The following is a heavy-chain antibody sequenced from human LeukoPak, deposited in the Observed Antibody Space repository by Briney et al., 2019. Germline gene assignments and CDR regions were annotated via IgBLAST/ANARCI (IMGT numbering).Heavy chain of an antibody. CDR2: IYYSGST. J-gene: IGHJ4*02. CDR1: GGSISSGDYY. Sequence: SQTLSLTCTVSGGSISSGDYYWSWIRQPPGKGLEWIGYIYYSGSTYYNPSLKSRVTISVDTSKNQFSLKLSSVTAAGTAVYYCARAYCSSTSCYLFDYWGQGTLVTVSS. D-gene: IGHD2-2*01. CDR3: ARAYCSSTSCYLFDY. V-gene: IGHV4-30-4*01.